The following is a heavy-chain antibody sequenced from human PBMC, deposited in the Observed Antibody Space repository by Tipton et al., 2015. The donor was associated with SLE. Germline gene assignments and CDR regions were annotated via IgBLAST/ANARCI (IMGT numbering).Heavy chain of an antibody. CDR2: VYYSGTT. V-gene: IGHV4-59*08. J-gene: IGHJ6*02. CDR1: DGSMTSYY. CDR3: ARLPSIHSGGYYYGMDV. Sequence: TLSLTCTVSDGSMTSYYWSWIRQPPGKGLEWIGCVYYSGTTNYNPSLKSRVAISVDTSKNQFSLKLSSVTAADTAVYYCARLPSIHSGGYYYGMDVWGQGTTVTVSS. D-gene: IGHD3-22*01.